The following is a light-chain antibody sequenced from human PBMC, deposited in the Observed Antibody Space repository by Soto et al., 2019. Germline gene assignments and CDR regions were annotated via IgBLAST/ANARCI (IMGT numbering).Light chain of an antibody. Sequence: EIVLTQSPGTLPLSPGERAALSCRASQIVYGRQLAWYQQKPGQPPKLLIYWASTRESGVPDRFSGSGSGTDFTLTISSLKAEDVAVYYCQQYYSTPPWKVGKGNKVDIK. CDR1: QIVYGRQ. CDR2: WAS. CDR3: QQYYSTPPWK. J-gene: IGKJ1*01. V-gene: IGKV4-1*01.